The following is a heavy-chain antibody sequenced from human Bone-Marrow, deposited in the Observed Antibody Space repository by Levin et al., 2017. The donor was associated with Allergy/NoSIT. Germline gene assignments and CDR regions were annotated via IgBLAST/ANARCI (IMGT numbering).Heavy chain of an antibody. V-gene: IGHV3-23*01. Sequence: GGSLRLSCAASGFMFSNYAMSWVRQAPGKGLEWVSGISESGDATYYADSVKGRFTISRDNSRNSVYLQMNSLRGEDTAKYYCAKGGDCYFNWGQGTLVTVSS. D-gene: IGHD2-21*02. CDR3: AKGGDCYFN. CDR1: GFMFSNYA. CDR2: ISESGDAT. J-gene: IGHJ4*02.